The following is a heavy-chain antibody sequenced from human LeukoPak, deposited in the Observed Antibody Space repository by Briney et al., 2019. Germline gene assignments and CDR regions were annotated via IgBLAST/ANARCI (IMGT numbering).Heavy chain of an antibody. J-gene: IGHJ4*02. Sequence: VGSLRISCAASGFSFNAYAMTWVRQAPGKGLEWVSSISKTGRTTSYTGSVKGRFTISRDNSKNTLHLQMNRLRVEDTALYFCAKDHDNTDSYYYFDSWGLGTLVTVSS. V-gene: IGHV3-23*05. CDR1: GFSFNAYA. CDR3: AKDHDNTDSYYYFDS. D-gene: IGHD3-10*01. CDR2: ISKTGRTT.